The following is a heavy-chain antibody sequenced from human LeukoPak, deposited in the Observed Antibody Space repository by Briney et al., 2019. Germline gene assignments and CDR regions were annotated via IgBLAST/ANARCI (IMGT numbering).Heavy chain of an antibody. V-gene: IGHV1-69*04. J-gene: IGHJ4*02. CDR2: IIPILGIA. CDR1: GGTFSSYA. CDR3: ATGGTSSLIDY. Sequence: SVKVSCKASGGTFSSYAVSWVRQAPGQGLEWMGRIIPILGIANYAQKLQGRVTITADKSTSTAYMELSSLRSEDTAVYYCATGGTSSLIDYWGQGTLATVSS. D-gene: IGHD6-13*01.